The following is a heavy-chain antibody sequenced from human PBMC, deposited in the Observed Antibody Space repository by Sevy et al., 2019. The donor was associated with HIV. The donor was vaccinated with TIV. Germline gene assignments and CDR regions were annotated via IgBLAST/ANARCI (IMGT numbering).Heavy chain of an antibody. D-gene: IGHD3-3*01. Sequence: GGSLRLSCAASGFTFRSYAMSWVRQAPGKGLEWVSAISGVGDYTYYANSVKGRFSISRDNSKNTLFLQMNCLRVEDTAVYYCAKDLGGRITVVGVGVGVYFDYWGQGSLVTVSS. V-gene: IGHV3-23*01. J-gene: IGHJ4*02. CDR1: GFTFRSYA. CDR2: ISGVGDYT. CDR3: AKDLGGRITVVGVGVGVYFDY.